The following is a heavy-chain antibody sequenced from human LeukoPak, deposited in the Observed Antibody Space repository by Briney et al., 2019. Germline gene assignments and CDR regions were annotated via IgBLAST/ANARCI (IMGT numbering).Heavy chain of an antibody. J-gene: IGHJ4*02. CDR1: GYSFTSYW. V-gene: IGHV5-51*01. D-gene: IGHD6-13*01. CDR2: IYPGDSDT. Sequence: GESLKISCKGSGYSFTSYWIGWVRQMPGKGLEWMGIIYPGDSDTRYSPSFQGQVTISADKSISTAYLQWSSLKASDTAMYYCARRVRGAAAGLYYFDYWGQGTLVTVSS. CDR3: ARRVRGAAAGLYYFDY.